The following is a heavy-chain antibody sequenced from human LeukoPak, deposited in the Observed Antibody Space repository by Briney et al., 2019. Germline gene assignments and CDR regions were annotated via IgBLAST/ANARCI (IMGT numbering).Heavy chain of an antibody. CDR3: ARDGYGDAMDV. CDR2: ISSTSSYI. V-gene: IGHV3-21*01. D-gene: IGHD1-1*01. Sequence: GGSLRLSCAASGFTFSSYSMNWVRQAPGKGLEWVPSISSTSSYIFYADSVKGRFTISRDNAKNSLYLQLNSLRAEDTAVYYCARDGYGDAMDVWGQGTAVTVSS. CDR1: GFTFSSYS. J-gene: IGHJ6*02.